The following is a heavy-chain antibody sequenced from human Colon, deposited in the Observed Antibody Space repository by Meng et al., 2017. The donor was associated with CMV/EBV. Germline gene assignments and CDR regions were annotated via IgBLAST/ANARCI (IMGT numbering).Heavy chain of an antibody. CDR1: GLTFYNAW. J-gene: IGHJ4*02. D-gene: IGHD2-21*01. Sequence: GGSLRLSCAVSGLTFYNAWISWVRQAPGKGLEWVGRMKSRIDGGTTDYAAPVKGRFTISRDDSKNTMYLEMNSLKTEDTAVYYCTTGAAYCGGDCFKYWGQGTLVTVSS. V-gene: IGHV3-15*01. CDR2: MKSRIDGGTT. CDR3: TTGAAYCGGDCFKY.